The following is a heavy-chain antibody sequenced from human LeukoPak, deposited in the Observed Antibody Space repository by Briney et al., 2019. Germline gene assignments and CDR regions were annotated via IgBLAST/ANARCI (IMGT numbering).Heavy chain of an antibody. CDR3: ASRNQLLPHNWFDP. Sequence: SETLSLTCTVSGGSISSYYWSWIRQPAGKGLEWIGRIYTSGSTNYNPSLKSRVTMSVDTSKNQFSLKLSSVTAADTAVYYCASRNQLLPHNWFDPWGQGTLVTVSS. V-gene: IGHV4-4*07. J-gene: IGHJ5*02. D-gene: IGHD2-2*01. CDR1: GGSISSYY. CDR2: IYTSGST.